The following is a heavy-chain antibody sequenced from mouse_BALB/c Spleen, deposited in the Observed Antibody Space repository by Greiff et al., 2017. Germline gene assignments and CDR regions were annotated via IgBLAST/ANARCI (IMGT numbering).Heavy chain of an antibody. J-gene: IGHJ1*01. Sequence: QVTLKESGPGILQPSQTLSLTCSFSGFSLSTSGMGVSWIRQPSGKGLEWLAHIYWDDDKRYNPSLKSRLTISKDTSRNQVLLKITSVDTADTATDDGDRRCYEDDYGYFEVWGAGTTVTGAS. CDR1: GFSLSTSGMG. CDR3: DRRCYEDDYGYFEV. V-gene: IGHV8-12*01. D-gene: IGHD2-4*01. CDR2: IYWDDDK.